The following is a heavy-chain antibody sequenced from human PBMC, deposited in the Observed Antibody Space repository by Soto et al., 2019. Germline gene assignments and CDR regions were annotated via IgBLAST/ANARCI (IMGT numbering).Heavy chain of an antibody. J-gene: IGHJ4*02. CDR2: ISYSGST. CDR3: ARARPATAIPYFVDY. V-gene: IGHV4-59*01. D-gene: IGHD2-2*02. Sequence: QVQLQESGPGLVKTSETLSLTCTVSGSSISSYYWSWIRQPPGKGLEWIGYISYSGSTNYNPSLKSRGTISVDTSKNQFSLKLSSVTAADTAVYYCARARPATAIPYFVDYWGQGTLVTVSS. CDR1: GSSISSYY.